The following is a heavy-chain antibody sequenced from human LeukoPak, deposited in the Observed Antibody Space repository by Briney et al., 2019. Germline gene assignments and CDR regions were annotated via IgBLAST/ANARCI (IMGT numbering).Heavy chain of an antibody. CDR3: ARGWLAETTVVTPYNY. CDR2: IIPIFGTA. CDR1: GGTFSSYA. V-gene: IGHV1-69*13. J-gene: IGHJ4*02. D-gene: IGHD4-23*01. Sequence: GASVKVSFKASGGTFSSYAISWVRQAPGQGLEWMGGIIPIFGTANYAQKFQGRVTITADESTSTAYMELSSLRSEDTAVYYCARGWLAETTVVTPYNYWGQGTLVTVSS.